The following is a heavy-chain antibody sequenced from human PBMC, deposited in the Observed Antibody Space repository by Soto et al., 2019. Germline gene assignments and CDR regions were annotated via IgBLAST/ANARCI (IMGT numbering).Heavy chain of an antibody. D-gene: IGHD2-21*02. V-gene: IGHV3-30-3*01. CDR1: GFTFSDYA. CDR2: ISGDGINK. Sequence: QVQLVESGGGVVQPGRSLRLSCSASGFTFSDYAINWVRQAPGTGLEWVASISGDGINKYIADSVKGRFLISRDNSKNTVLLQMSSLGPEETAVYYCARRLTPSVTAMGYWGQGTLVTVSS. J-gene: IGHJ4*02. CDR3: ARRLTPSVTAMGY.